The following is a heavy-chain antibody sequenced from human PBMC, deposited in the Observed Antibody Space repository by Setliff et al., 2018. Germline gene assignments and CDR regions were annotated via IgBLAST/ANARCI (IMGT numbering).Heavy chain of an antibody. Sequence: GESLKISCAASGFTFSSYWMSWVRQAPGKGLEWVANIKQDGSEKYYADSVKGRFTISRDNATSSLYLQMSSLRAEDTAVYYCARFYDSRGYPPELFGYCGQGTLVTVSS. J-gene: IGHJ4*02. V-gene: IGHV3-7*01. CDR1: GFTFSSYW. D-gene: IGHD3-22*01. CDR2: IKQDGSEK. CDR3: ARFYDSRGYPPELFGY.